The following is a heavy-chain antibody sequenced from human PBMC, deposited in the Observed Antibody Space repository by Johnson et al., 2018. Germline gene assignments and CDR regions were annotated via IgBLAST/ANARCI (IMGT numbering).Heavy chain of an antibody. CDR1: GFTFSYYA. Sequence: VQLVESGGGVVQPGRSLRLSCAASGFTFSYYAMHWVRQAPGKGLEWVAFISYDGSNKYYVDSVKGRFTIYRDNSKNTLYLQMNSRRVEDTAVYYGARGREAFDIWGQGTIVTVSS. CDR2: ISYDGSNK. V-gene: IGHV3-30-3*01. D-gene: IGHD1-26*01. CDR3: ARGREAFDI. J-gene: IGHJ3*02.